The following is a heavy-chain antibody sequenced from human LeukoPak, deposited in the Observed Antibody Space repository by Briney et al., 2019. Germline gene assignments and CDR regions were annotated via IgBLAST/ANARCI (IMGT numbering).Heavy chain of an antibody. CDR2: INPSGGST. CDR1: GYTFTSYY. CDR3: ARRRPPNSSGWYGGNWFDP. Sequence: GASVKVSCKASGYTFTSYYMHWVRQAPGQGLEWMGIINPSGGSTSYAQKFQGRVTMTRDTSTSTVYMELSSLRSEDTAVYYCARRRPPNSSGWYGGNWFDPWGQGTLVTVSS. D-gene: IGHD6-19*01. V-gene: IGHV1-46*01. J-gene: IGHJ5*02.